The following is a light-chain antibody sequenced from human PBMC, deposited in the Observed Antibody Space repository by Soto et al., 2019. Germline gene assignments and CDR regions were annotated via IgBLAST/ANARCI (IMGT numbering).Light chain of an antibody. V-gene: IGLV4-60*02. CDR1: SGHSSYI. J-gene: IGLJ3*02. CDR3: ETWDFNPRV. CDR2: LEGRGNY. Sequence: QLVLTQLSSASASLGSSVKLTCTLSSGHSSYIIAWHQQQPGKAPRYLMKLEGRGNYNKGSGLPDRFSGSTSGADRYLTISNLQFEDEADYYCETWDFNPRVFGGGTKLTVL.